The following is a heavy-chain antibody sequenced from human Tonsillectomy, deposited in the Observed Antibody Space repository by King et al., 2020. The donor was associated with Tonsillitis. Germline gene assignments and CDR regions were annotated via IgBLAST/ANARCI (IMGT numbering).Heavy chain of an antibody. D-gene: IGHD3-3*01. CDR3: ARQTIFGVVISLSQYNWFDP. Sequence: VQLVESGGGLVQPGGSLRLSCAASGFTFSSYWMHWVRQAPGKGLVWVSRINSDGSSTNYADSVKGRFTISRDNAKNTLYLQMNSLRAEDTAVYYCARQTIFGVVISLSQYNWFDPWGQGTLVTVSS. J-gene: IGHJ5*02. CDR2: INSDGSST. CDR1: GFTFSSYW. V-gene: IGHV3-74*01.